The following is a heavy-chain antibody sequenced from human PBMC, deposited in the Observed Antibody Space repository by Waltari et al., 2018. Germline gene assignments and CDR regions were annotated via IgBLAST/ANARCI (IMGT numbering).Heavy chain of an antibody. Sequence: QVQLQASGPGLVKPSETLSLTCPVSGGSLSSHYWSWIRQPPGKGLAWIGYIYYSGSTNYNPSLKSRVTISVDTSKNQFSLKLSSVTAADTAVYYCARLYSSGWYFDLWGRGTLVTVSS. CDR1: GGSLSSHY. V-gene: IGHV4-59*11. CDR2: IYYSGST. J-gene: IGHJ2*01. D-gene: IGHD6-19*01. CDR3: ARLYSSGWYFDL.